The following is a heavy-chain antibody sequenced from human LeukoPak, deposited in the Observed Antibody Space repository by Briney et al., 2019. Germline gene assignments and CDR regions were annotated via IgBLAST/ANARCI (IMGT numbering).Heavy chain of an antibody. Sequence: GASVKVSCKASGYTFTSYYMHWVRQAPGQGLEWMGIINPSGGSTRYAPKFQGRVTMTRDMSTNTFYMDLSSLRSEDTAVYYCARGSCSGGTCYVLDYWGQGTVVTVSS. V-gene: IGHV1-46*01. CDR3: ARGSCSGGTCYVLDY. J-gene: IGHJ4*02. D-gene: IGHD2-15*01. CDR1: GYTFTSYY. CDR2: INPSGGST.